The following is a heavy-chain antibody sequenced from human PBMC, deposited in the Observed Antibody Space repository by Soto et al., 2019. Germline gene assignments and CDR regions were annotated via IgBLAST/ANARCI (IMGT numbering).Heavy chain of an antibody. CDR1: GVTFSTYA. CDR2: ISSSGGNT. Sequence: GGSLRLSCAASGVTFSTYAMSWVRQAPGKGLEWVSGISSSGGNTYYVDSVKGRFTISRDNSKNTLYLQMNSLRAEDTAVYYCATGGYYDRSGYRFLFYWGQGTLVTVSS. J-gene: IGHJ4*02. CDR3: ATGGYYDRSGYRFLFY. V-gene: IGHV3-23*01. D-gene: IGHD3-22*01.